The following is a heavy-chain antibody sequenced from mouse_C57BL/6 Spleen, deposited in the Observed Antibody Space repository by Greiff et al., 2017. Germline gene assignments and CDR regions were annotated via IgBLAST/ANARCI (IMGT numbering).Heavy chain of an antibody. Sequence: VQLKESGPELVKPGASVKMSCKASGYTFTDYNMHWVKQSHGKSLEWIGYINPNNGGTSYNQKFKGKATLTVNKSSSTAYMELRSLTSEDSAVYYCARIYYYGSSYYFDYWGQGTTLTVSS. J-gene: IGHJ2*01. D-gene: IGHD1-1*01. V-gene: IGHV1-22*01. CDR3: ARIYYYGSSYYFDY. CDR2: INPNNGGT. CDR1: GYTFTDYN.